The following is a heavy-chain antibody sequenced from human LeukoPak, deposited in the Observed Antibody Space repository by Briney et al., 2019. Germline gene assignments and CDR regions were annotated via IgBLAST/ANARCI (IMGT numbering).Heavy chain of an antibody. D-gene: IGHD3-10*01. CDR1: GGSISSSSYY. J-gene: IGHJ4*02. CDR2: IYYSGST. Sequence: SETLSLTCTVSGGSISSSSYYWGWIRQPPGKGLEWIGSIYYSGSTYYNPSLKSRVTISVDTSKNQFSLKLSSVTAADTAVNYCARLGSGSNYWGQGTLVTVSS. V-gene: IGHV4-39*01. CDR3: ARLGSGSNY.